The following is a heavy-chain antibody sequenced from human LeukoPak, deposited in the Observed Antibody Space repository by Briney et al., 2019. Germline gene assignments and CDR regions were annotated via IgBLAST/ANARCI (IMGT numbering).Heavy chain of an antibody. CDR2: ISYDGSNK. Sequence: GGSLRLSCAASGFTFSSYGMHWVRQAPGKGLEWVAVISYDGSNKYYADSVKGRFTISRDNSKNTLYLQMNSLRAEDTAVYYCANWGQIYRHIEYWGQGTLVTVSS. J-gene: IGHJ4*02. CDR3: ANWGQIYRHIEY. D-gene: IGHD3-16*01. CDR1: GFTFSSYG. V-gene: IGHV3-30*18.